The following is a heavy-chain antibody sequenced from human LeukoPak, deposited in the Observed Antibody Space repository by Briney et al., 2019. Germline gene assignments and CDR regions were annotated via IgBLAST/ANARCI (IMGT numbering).Heavy chain of an antibody. CDR3: ARGIAAKMGWFDP. V-gene: IGHV1-2*02. Sequence: ASVKVSCEASGYTFTGYYMHWVRQAPGQGLEWMGWINPNSGGTNYAQKFQGRVTMTRDTSISTAYMELSRLRSDDTAVYYCARGIAAKMGWFDPWGQGTLVTVSS. J-gene: IGHJ5*02. D-gene: IGHD6-13*01. CDR1: GYTFTGYY. CDR2: INPNSGGT.